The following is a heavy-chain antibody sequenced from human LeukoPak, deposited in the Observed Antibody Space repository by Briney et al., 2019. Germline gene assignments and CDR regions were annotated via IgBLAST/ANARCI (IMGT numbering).Heavy chain of an antibody. CDR2: ISYDGSNK. Sequence: GRSLRLSCAASGFTFSSYAMHGVRQAPGKGLEWVAVISYDGSNKYYADSVKGRFTISRDNSKNTLYLQMNSLRAEDTAVYYCARDPRDGYNKFDYWGQGTLVTVSS. CDR1: GFTFSSYA. D-gene: IGHD5-24*01. V-gene: IGHV3-30-3*01. J-gene: IGHJ4*02. CDR3: ARDPRDGYNKFDY.